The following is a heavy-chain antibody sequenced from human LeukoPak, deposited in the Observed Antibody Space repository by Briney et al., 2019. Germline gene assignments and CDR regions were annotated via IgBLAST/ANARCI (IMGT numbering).Heavy chain of an antibody. Sequence: GTSVKVSRKASGFTFSSSTMQWVRQARGQRLEWIGWIVVGSGNTNYAQKFQERVTIIRDMSTSTAYMELSSLTSEDTAVFYCAADGPADLFDGSEDPPRDAFEIWGQGTMVTVSS. D-gene: IGHD3-22*01. CDR3: AADGPADLFDGSEDPPRDAFEI. J-gene: IGHJ3*02. V-gene: IGHV1-58*02. CDR2: IVVGSGNT. CDR1: GFTFSSST.